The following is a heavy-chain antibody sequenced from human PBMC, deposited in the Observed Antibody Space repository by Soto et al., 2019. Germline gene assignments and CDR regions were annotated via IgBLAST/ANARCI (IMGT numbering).Heavy chain of an antibody. D-gene: IGHD4-17*01. V-gene: IGHV3-23*01. CDR1: GFTFSSYA. J-gene: IGHJ3*02. CDR3: AKDPPVPYGDYADDAFDI. Sequence: GGSLRLSCAASGFTFSSYAMSWVRQAPGKGLEWVSAISGSGGSTYYADSVKGRFTISRDNSKNTLYLQMNSLRAEDTAVYYCAKDPPVPYGDYADDAFDIWGQGTMVTVSS. CDR2: ISGSGGST.